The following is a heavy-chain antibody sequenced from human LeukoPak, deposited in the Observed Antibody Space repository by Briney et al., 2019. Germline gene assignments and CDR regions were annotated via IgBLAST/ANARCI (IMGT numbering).Heavy chain of an antibody. D-gene: IGHD1-1*01. Sequence: REESLKISCKGSGYSFTSYWIGWVRQMPGKGLEWMGIIYPGDSDRRYSPSFQGQVTISADKSISTAYLQWSSLKASDTAMYYCARLFSRTIDYWGQGTLVTVSS. CDR2: IYPGDSDR. V-gene: IGHV5-51*01. CDR3: ARLFSRTIDY. CDR1: GYSFTSYW. J-gene: IGHJ4*02.